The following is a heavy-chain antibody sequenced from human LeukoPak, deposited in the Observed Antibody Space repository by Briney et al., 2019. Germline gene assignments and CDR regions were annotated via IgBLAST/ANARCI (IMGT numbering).Heavy chain of an antibody. CDR1: GYTFSSYH. V-gene: IGHV1-46*01. CDR3: ATLSNRGIYYFDY. J-gene: IGHJ4*02. CDR2: INPSFNPGVDVT. D-gene: IGHD1-26*01. Sequence: ASVKASCKASGYTFSSYHIHWVRQAPGQGLEWIGKINPSFNPGVDVTSYAQKFQGRVTMTRDISTNTVYMELSSLTSEDTAVYYCATLSNRGIYYFDYWGQGTLVTVSS.